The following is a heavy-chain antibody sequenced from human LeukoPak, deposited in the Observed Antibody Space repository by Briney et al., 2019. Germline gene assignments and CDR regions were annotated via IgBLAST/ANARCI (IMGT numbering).Heavy chain of an antibody. CDR1: GDSVTSSNW. D-gene: IGHD3-10*01. Sequence: SETLSLTCAVSGDSVTSSNWWSWVRQPPGKGLEWIGEIYHSGATNYNPSLKSRVTISLDKSKDQLSLKLTSVTAADTAVYYCARGYGSGSPGDYYYGMDVWGQGTTVTVSS. V-gene: IGHV4-4*02. CDR3: ARGYGSGSPGDYYYGMDV. J-gene: IGHJ6*02. CDR2: IYHSGAT.